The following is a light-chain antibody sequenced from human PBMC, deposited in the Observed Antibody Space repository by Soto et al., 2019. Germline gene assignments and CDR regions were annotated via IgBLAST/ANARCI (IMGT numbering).Light chain of an antibody. V-gene: IGKV2D-29*01. CDR1: QSLLHSSGMTY. Sequence: IVMTQTPLSLSVTPGQPASISSKSSQSLLHSSGMTYLYGYLLKPGQPPQLLNEAVCKRISGVPDRLSGSGSGTEFTLKISRVQAEDVGGYYCMQSIQLPLTFGGETKVDNK. CDR3: MQSIQLPLT. J-gene: IGKJ4*01. CDR2: AVC.